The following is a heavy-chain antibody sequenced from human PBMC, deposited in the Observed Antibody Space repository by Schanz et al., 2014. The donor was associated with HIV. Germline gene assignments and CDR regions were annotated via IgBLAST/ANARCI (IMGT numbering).Heavy chain of an antibody. V-gene: IGHV3-21*02. Sequence: EVQLMESGGRLVKPGESLILSCVTSGFTLSGYSMNWVRQAPGKGLEWVSSISSSSSYLYYADSVKGRFTISRDSSKNTLYLQMNSLRAEDTAVYYCAKDRGVGSAMVTNYYYGMDVWGQGTTVTVSS. CDR1: GFTLSGYS. J-gene: IGHJ6*02. D-gene: IGHD5-18*01. CDR3: AKDRGVGSAMVTNYYYGMDV. CDR2: ISSSSSYL.